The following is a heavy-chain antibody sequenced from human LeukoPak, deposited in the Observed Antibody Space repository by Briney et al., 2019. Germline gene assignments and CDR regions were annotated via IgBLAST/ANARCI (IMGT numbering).Heavy chain of an antibody. J-gene: IGHJ4*02. CDR3: TPVMVEDRGF. V-gene: IGHV3-15*01. D-gene: IGHD2-21*01. CDR1: GFIFNKAW. CDR2: IKSNNDGGTT. Sequence: PGGSLRLSCAASGFIFNKAWMNWVRQAPGKGPEWVGRIKSNNDGGTTDYASPVEGRFIISRDDSKNTRYLQMNRLIIDDTAIYYCTPVMVEDRGFWGQGTLVTVSS.